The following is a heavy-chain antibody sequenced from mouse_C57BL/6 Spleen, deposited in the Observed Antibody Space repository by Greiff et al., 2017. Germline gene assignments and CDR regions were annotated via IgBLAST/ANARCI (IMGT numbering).Heavy chain of an antibody. CDR1: GFSLTSYG. CDR2: IWRGGST. Sequence: QVQLQQSGPGLVQPSQSLSITCTVSGFSLTSYGVHWVRQSPGKGLEWLGVIWRGGSTDYNAAFMSRLSITKDNSKSQVFFKMNSLQADDTAIYYCAVIYYYGSTYSMDYWGQGTSVTVSS. D-gene: IGHD1-1*01. V-gene: IGHV2-5*01. J-gene: IGHJ4*01. CDR3: AVIYYYGSTYSMDY.